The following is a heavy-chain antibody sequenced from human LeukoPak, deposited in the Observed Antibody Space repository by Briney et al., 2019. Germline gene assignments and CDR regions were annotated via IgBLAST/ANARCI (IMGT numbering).Heavy chain of an antibody. Sequence: PSETLSLTCTVSGGSISSYYWSWIRQPPGKGLEWIGSIYYSGSTYYNPSLKSRVTISVDTSKNQFSLKLSSVTAADTAVYYCARELGGRYYYDSSVDYWGQGTLVTVSS. CDR3: ARELGGRYYYDSSVDY. D-gene: IGHD3-22*01. CDR1: GGSISSYY. V-gene: IGHV4-59*12. J-gene: IGHJ4*02. CDR2: IYYSGST.